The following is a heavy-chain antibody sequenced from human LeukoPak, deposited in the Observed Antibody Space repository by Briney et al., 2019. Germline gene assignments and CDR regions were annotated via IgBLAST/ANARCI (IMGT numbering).Heavy chain of an antibody. Sequence: PGGSLRLSCVPSGLTVSNNYMSWGRQAPGKGLEWVSVIYSGGTSYYADSVKGRFTISRDNSKNTLYLQMDSLRAEDTAIYYCARVYNFGHYLDYCGQGTLVTVSS. CDR1: GLTVSNNY. CDR3: ARVYNFGHYLDY. CDR2: IYSGGTS. J-gene: IGHJ4*02. V-gene: IGHV3-53*01. D-gene: IGHD3-10*01.